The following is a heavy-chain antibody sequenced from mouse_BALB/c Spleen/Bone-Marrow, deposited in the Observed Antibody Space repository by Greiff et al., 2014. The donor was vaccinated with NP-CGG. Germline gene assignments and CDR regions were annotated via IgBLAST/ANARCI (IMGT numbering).Heavy chain of an antibody. V-gene: IGHV2-9*02. CDR2: IWAGGST. Sequence: VKLVESGPGLVEPSQSVSISCTVSGFSLTSYGVHWVRQPPGKGLEWLGVIWAGGSTNYKSALKSRLNISKDNSKSQVYLKMNRLQTDDTAMYFCARDREFGYRRTIDYWGQGTSVTVSS. J-gene: IGHJ4*01. D-gene: IGHD2-2*01. CDR3: ARDREFGYRRTIDY. CDR1: GFSLTSYG.